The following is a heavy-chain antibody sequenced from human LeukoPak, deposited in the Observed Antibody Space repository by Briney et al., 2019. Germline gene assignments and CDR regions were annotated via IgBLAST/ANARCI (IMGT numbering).Heavy chain of an antibody. CDR3: VRISKGWFEDY. CDR2: INHSGST. J-gene: IGHJ4*02. V-gene: IGHV4-34*01. D-gene: IGHD3-10*01. CDR1: GGSFSGYY. Sequence: SETLSLTCAVYGGSFSGYYWSWIRQPPGKGLEWIGEINHSGSTNYNPSLKSRVTISVDTSKNQFSLKLSSVTAADTAVYYCVRISKGWFEDYWGQGTLVTVSS.